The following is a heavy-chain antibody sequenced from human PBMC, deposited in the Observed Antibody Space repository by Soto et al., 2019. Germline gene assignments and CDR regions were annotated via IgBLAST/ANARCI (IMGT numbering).Heavy chain of an antibody. CDR2: IKTKSEGRTT. CDR3: TTYDYIWGRYRYRWAY. CDR1: GFTLSDSW. J-gene: IGHJ4*02. Sequence: EVQLVDSGGGLAKPGGSLRLSCAGSGFTLSDSWMSWVRQAPGQGLEWVGRIKTKSEGRTTDYAAPVNGRFTISRDDSKNKVYLHMNSLKTEDTAMYYCTTYDYIWGRYRYRWAYWGQGTLVTVSS. D-gene: IGHD3-16*02. V-gene: IGHV3-15*01.